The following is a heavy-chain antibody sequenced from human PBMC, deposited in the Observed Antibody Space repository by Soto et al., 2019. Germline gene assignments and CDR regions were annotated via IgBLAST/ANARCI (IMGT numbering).Heavy chain of an antibody. CDR3: AGDGMGTIVGGMDV. D-gene: IGHD7-27*01. Sequence: ASVKVSCKTSGGTFSNDAISWVRQAPGQGLEWMGGIIPIYGTTHYAQKFQGRVKLSADGSTGTAYMELSSLRSEDTGVYYCAGDGMGTIVGGMDVWGQGTTVTVSS. CDR1: GGTFSNDA. CDR2: IIPIYGTT. V-gene: IGHV1-69*13. J-gene: IGHJ6*02.